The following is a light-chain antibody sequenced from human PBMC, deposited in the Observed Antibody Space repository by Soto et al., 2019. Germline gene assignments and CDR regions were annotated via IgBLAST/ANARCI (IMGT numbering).Light chain of an antibody. V-gene: IGKV1-5*01. CDR3: KQYHRYST. Sequence: DIQMTQSPSTLCGSVVDRVTMTCRASQSISSWLAWYQQKPGKAPKLLIYDASTLESGVPSRFSGSGSGTEFTLTISSLQPDDFATYYCKQYHRYSTVGGGTKVDI. J-gene: IGKJ4*01. CDR2: DAS. CDR1: QSISSW.